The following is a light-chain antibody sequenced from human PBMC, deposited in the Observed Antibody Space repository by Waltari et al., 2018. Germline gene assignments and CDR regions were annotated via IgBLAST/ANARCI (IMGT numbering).Light chain of an antibody. CDR3: REYDSLPIA. CDR1: QRVKNN. Sequence: TCRARQRVKNNCAWEQRKPGKGIKVLIQNASRLERGVPSRCSGSEYGTEFILTISSLQPDDFATCYCREYDSLPIAFGGGTRVEIK. CDR2: NAS. V-gene: IGKV1-5*03. J-gene: IGKJ4*01.